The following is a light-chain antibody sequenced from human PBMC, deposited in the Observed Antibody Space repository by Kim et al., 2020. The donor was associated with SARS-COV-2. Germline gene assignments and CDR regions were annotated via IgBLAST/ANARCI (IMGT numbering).Light chain of an antibody. CDR1: QSISFY. V-gene: IGKV1-39*01. CDR3: QQSHTDHLT. Sequence: DIQMTQSPSSLSASVGDRVTITCRASQSISFYLNWYQQKPGKAPNLLIYAASSLQSGVPSRFSGSGSGTDFTLTINSLQPEDFATYYCQQSHTDHLTFGGGTKVDIK. J-gene: IGKJ4*01. CDR2: AAS.